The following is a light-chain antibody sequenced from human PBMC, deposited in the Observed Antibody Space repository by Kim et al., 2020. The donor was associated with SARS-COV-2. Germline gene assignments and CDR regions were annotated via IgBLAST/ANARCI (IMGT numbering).Light chain of an antibody. CDR2: QDS. J-gene: IGLJ3*02. Sequence: SYELTQPPSVSFSPGPTARITCSGDKLGDKYACWYQQKPGQSPVLVIYQDSKRPSGIPERFSGSNSGNTATLTISGTQAMDEADYYCQAWDSSTAVFGGGTQLTGL. CDR1: KLGDKY. V-gene: IGLV3-1*01. CDR3: QAWDSSTAV.